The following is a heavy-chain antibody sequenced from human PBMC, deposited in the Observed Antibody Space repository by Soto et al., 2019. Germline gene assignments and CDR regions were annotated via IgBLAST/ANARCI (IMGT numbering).Heavy chain of an antibody. J-gene: IGHJ6*02. Sequence: GGSLRLSCAASGFTFSSYAMHWVRQAPDKGLEWVAVISYDGSNKYYADSVKSRFTISRDNSKNTLYLQMNSLRAEDTAVYYCAVTGARDSSGYYYGGDYYGMDVWGQGTTVTVSS. CDR3: AVTGARDSSGYYYGGDYYGMDV. V-gene: IGHV3-30-3*01. CDR2: ISYDGSNK. CDR1: GFTFSSYA. D-gene: IGHD3-22*01.